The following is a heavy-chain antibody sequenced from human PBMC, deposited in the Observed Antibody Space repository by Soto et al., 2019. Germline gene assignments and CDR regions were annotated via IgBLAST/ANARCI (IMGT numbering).Heavy chain of an antibody. V-gene: IGHV4-30-4*01. Sequence: SETLSLTCTVSGGSISSGDYYWSWIRQPPGKGLEWIGYIYYSGSTYYNPSLKSRVTISVDTSKNQFSLKLSSVTAADTAVYYCARESPPQYYYDSSGYLDYWGQGTLVTVSS. CDR3: ARESPPQYYYDSSGYLDY. CDR2: IYYSGST. CDR1: GGSISSGDYY. J-gene: IGHJ4*02. D-gene: IGHD3-22*01.